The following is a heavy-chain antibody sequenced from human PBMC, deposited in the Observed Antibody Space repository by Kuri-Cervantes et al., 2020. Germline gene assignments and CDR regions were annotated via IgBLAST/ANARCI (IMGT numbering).Heavy chain of an antibody. J-gene: IGHJ4*02. Sequence: ETLSLTCAASGFTFSSYWMSWVRQAPGKGLEWVANIKQGGSEKYYVDSVKGRFTISRDNAKNSPYLQMNSLRAEDTAVYYCAREAPGSSSYVFDYWGQGTLVTVSS. V-gene: IGHV3-7*01. CDR1: GFTFSSYW. D-gene: IGHD2-15*01. CDR3: AREAPGSSSYVFDY. CDR2: IKQGGSEK.